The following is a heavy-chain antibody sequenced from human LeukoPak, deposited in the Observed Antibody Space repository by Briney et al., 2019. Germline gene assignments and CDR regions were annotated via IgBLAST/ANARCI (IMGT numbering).Heavy chain of an antibody. J-gene: IGHJ6*02. CDR2: IKHDGSEE. CDR1: RFTFSSYW. Sequence: PTGGSLRLSCAASRFTFSSYWVTWVRQAPGKGLEWVANIKHDGSEEHFVDSVKGRFTISRDNAKNSVFLQMNNLRVDDTALYYCARTDIVVQWPRTGALDVWGQGTTVTVSS. CDR3: ARTDIVVQWPRTGALDV. V-gene: IGHV3-7*01. D-gene: IGHD2-2*01.